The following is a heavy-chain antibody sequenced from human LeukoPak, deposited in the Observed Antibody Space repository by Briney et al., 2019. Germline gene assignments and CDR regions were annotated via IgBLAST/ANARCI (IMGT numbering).Heavy chain of an antibody. CDR1: GFTFSNYG. CDR2: ISYDGSKK. J-gene: IGHJ4*02. V-gene: IGHV3-30*05. D-gene: IGHD5-18*01. Sequence: PGRSLRLSCAASGFTFSNYGMHWVRQAPGKGLQWVALISYDGSKKYYEDSVKGRFTISRDNSKSTLYLQMNSLRAEDTAIYYCARDRYGYEEPFDYWGQGTLVTVSS. CDR3: ARDRYGYEEPFDY.